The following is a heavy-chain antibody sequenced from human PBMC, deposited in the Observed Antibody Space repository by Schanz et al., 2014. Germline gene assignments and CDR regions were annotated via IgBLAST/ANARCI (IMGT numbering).Heavy chain of an antibody. J-gene: IGHJ4*02. Sequence: EVQLLESGGGLVQPGGSLRLSCAASGFTFSSYAMTWVRQAPGMGLEWVSRINWSDGGSTGYADSVRGRFTISRDNAKNSLYLQMTSLRAEDTAVYYCPRGGPAYYFDDWGQGILVTVSS. V-gene: IGHV3-23*01. CDR1: GFTFSSYA. CDR3: PRGGPAYYFDD. CDR2: INWSDGGST.